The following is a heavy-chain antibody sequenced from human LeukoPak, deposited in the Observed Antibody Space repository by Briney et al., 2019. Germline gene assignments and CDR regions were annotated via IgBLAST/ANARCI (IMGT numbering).Heavy chain of an antibody. D-gene: IGHD6-13*01. CDR1: GYTFTGYY. Sequence: GASVKVSCKASGYTFTGYYMHWVRQAPGQGLQWMGWINPNSGGTNYAQKFQDRVTMTRDTSISTAYMELSRLRSDDTAVYYCARETAAADPYHFDYWGQGTLVTVSS. J-gene: IGHJ4*02. CDR2: INPNSGGT. V-gene: IGHV1-2*02. CDR3: ARETAAADPYHFDY.